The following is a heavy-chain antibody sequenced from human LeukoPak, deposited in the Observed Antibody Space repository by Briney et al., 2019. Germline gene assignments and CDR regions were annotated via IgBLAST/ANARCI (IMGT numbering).Heavy chain of an antibody. J-gene: IGHJ4*02. D-gene: IGHD3-10*01. Sequence: SGTLSLTCAVSGDSISNNWWSWVRQSPGKGLEWIGEIFHRGIPNYNPSLKSRVTMSIDKSNNQLSLKLNSVTAADTAVYYCARDCYYYGSGRGDCFDYWGQGTLVTVSS. CDR1: GDSISNNW. V-gene: IGHV4-4*02. CDR2: IFHRGIP. CDR3: ARDCYYYGSGRGDCFDY.